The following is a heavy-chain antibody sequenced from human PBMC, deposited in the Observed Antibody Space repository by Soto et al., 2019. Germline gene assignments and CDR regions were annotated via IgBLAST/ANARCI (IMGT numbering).Heavy chain of an antibody. D-gene: IGHD2-2*01. CDR3: ALHPFCTSTSCLGS. V-gene: IGHV3-72*01. CDR2: TRNKTKSYTT. CDR1: EFTLSDHY. Sequence: GGSLRLSCAVSEFTLSDHYMDWVRQAPGKGLEWVGRTRNKTKSYTTGYAASVKGRFTISRDDSQNSLYLQMNSLKTEDTAVYYCALHPFCTSTSCLGSWGQGTLVTVSS. J-gene: IGHJ5*02.